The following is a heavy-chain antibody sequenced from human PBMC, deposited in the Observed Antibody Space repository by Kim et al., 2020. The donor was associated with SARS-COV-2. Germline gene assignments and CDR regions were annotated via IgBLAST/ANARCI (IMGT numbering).Heavy chain of an antibody. V-gene: IGHV3-23*01. D-gene: IGHD3-3*01. Sequence: YADSVKSRFTNSRDNSKNTLYLQLNSLRAEDTAVYYCAIVASKLRFLNFEYWGQGTLVTVSP. CDR3: AIVASKLRFLNFEY. J-gene: IGHJ4*02.